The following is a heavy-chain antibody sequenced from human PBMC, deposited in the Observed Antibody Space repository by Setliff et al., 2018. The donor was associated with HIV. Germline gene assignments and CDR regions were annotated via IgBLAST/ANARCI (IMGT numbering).Heavy chain of an antibody. J-gene: IGHJ3*02. V-gene: IGHV4-61*02. CDR1: GGSISSGSYY. Sequence: NPSETLPLTCTVSGGSISSGSYYWSWIRQSAGKGLEWIGRIYISGSTNYSPSLKSRVTISLDTSRNQFSLKLNSVTAADTAVYYCAREDYYDSSGDAFDIWGQGTKVTVSS. CDR3: AREDYYDSSGDAFDI. CDR2: IYISGST. D-gene: IGHD3-22*01.